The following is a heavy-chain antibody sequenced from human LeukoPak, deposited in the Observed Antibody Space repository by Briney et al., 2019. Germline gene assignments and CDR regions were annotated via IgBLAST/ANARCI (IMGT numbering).Heavy chain of an antibody. J-gene: IGHJ4*02. V-gene: IGHV3-23*01. Sequence: PGGSLGLSCAASGFTFSNFAMTWVRQAPGKGLEWVSVISTSGTYYAESVKGRFTISRDNSKNTLYLQMSSLRAEDTAVYYCAKNINHLEWGQGTLVTVSS. CDR3: AKNINHLE. CDR1: GFTFSNFA. CDR2: ISTSGT. D-gene: IGHD1-14*01.